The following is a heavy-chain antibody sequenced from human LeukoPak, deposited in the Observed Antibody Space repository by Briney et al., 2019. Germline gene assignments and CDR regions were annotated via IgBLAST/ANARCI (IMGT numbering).Heavy chain of an antibody. CDR1: GFTFSSYA. Sequence: PGGSLRLSCAASGFTFSSYAMHWVRQAPGKGLEWVAVISYDGSNKYYADSVKGQFTISRDNSKNTLYLQMNSLRAEDTAVYYCARGSAFDYWGQGTLVTVSS. J-gene: IGHJ4*02. V-gene: IGHV3-30-3*01. CDR2: ISYDGSNK. CDR3: ARGSAFDY.